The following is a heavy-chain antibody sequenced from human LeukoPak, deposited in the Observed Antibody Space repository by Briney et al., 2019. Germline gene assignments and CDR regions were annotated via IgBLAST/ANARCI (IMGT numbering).Heavy chain of an antibody. V-gene: IGHV4-34*01. CDR2: INHSPTP. J-gene: IGHJ2*01. Sequence: AETLSLTCAVYGVSFSGYYWRWLRQPPGKGLEWIGEINHSPTPNYNPSLKSRVTISVDTSKNHFSLKLTSVTAADTAVYYCARGAGNFDLWGRGTLVTVSS. CDR1: GVSFSGYY. CDR3: ARGAGNFDL.